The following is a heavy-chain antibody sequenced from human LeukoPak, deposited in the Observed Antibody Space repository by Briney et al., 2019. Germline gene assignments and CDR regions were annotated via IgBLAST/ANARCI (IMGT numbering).Heavy chain of an antibody. D-gene: IGHD5-12*01. CDR2: IYYSGST. Sequence: SETLSLTCTVSVGSLSRYYWSWIRQPPGKGLEWIGYIYYSGSTNHNPSLKSRVTISVDTSKNQFSLKLSSVTAADTAVYYCARSGDSGYDFDYWGQGTLVTVSS. J-gene: IGHJ4*02. CDR3: ARSGDSGYDFDY. CDR1: VGSLSRYY. V-gene: IGHV4-59*08.